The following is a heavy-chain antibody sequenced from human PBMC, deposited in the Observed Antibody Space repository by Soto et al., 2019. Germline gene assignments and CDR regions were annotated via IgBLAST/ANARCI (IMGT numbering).Heavy chain of an antibody. Sequence: SETLSLTCTVSGGSISSSSYYWGWIRQPPGKGLEWIGSIYYSGSTCYNPSLKSRVTISVDTSKNQFSLKLSSVTAADTAVYYCARSWSSWYGVSVYYYYGMDVWGQGTTVTVSS. CDR3: ARSWSSWYGVSVYYYYGMDV. J-gene: IGHJ6*02. CDR1: GGSISSSSYY. CDR2: IYYSGST. D-gene: IGHD6-13*01. V-gene: IGHV4-39*01.